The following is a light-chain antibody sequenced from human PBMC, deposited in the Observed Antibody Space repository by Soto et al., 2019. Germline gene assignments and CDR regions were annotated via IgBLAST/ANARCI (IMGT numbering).Light chain of an antibody. CDR1: TRAVSSVNC. CDR3: LLYCGDGQVA. CDR2: STN. Sequence: QAVVTQEPSLTVSPGGTITLTCGFNTRAVSSVNCPNWFQQKPGQAPRALIYSTNNRHSWTPARFSGSLLGGKAALTLSGVQPEDEAEYYCLLYCGDGQVAFGGGTKLTVL. J-gene: IGLJ2*01. V-gene: IGLV7-43*01.